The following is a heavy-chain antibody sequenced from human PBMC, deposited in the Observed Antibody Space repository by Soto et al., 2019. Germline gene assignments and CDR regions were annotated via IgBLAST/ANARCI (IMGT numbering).Heavy chain of an antibody. V-gene: IGHV1-69*13. Sequence: ASVKVSCKASGGTFSSYAISWVRQAPGQGLEWMGGIIPIFGTANYAQKFQGRVTITADESTSTAYMELSSLRSEDTAVYYCGRDHSPIRRGYSYGSWFDPWGQGILVTVSS. CDR3: GRDHSPIRRGYSYGSWFDP. J-gene: IGHJ5*02. D-gene: IGHD5-18*01. CDR1: GGTFSSYA. CDR2: IIPIFGTA.